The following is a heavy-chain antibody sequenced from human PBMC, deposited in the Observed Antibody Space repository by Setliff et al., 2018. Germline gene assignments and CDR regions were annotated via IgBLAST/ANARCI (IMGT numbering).Heavy chain of an antibody. J-gene: IGHJ4*02. Sequence: PGGSLRLSCAASGFTFSSYGMHWVRQAPGKGLEWVAFIRYDGSNKDYADSVRGRFTISRDNSKSTLYLQMNSLRAEDTAIYYCAKVQLAATMAATGDPPPAFLDDWGQGTLVTVS. D-gene: IGHD6-13*01. CDR3: AKVQLAATMAATGDPPPAFLDD. V-gene: IGHV3-30*02. CDR1: GFTFSSYG. CDR2: IRYDGSNK.